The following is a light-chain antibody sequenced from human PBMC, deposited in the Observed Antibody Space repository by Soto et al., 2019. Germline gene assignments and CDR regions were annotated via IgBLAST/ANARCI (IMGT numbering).Light chain of an antibody. CDR3: QSADSSGTYRGV. CDR2: KDT. V-gene: IGLV3-25*03. CDR1: ALPKQY. J-gene: IGLJ2*01. Sequence: SYELTQPPSVSVSPGQTARITCSGDALPKQYAYWYQQKAGQAPVLVIYKDTERPSGIPERFSGSSSGTTVTLTISEVQAEDEADYYCQSADSSGTYRGVFGGGTKLTVL.